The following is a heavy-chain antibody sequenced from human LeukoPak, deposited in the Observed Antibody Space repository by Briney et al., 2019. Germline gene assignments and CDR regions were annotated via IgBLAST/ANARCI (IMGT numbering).Heavy chain of an antibody. D-gene: IGHD5-12*01. J-gene: IGHJ4*02. CDR3: ARHGYMTGYDIDS. CDR2: IYPGDSDT. Sequence: GESLKISCKGSGYQFSNYWIAWVRQMPGKGLEWMGIIYPGDSDTRYSPSFQGHVTISADKSIDTAYLQWRSLRASDTAMYFCARHGYMTGYDIDSWGQGTRVTVST. CDR1: GYQFSNYW. V-gene: IGHV5-51*01.